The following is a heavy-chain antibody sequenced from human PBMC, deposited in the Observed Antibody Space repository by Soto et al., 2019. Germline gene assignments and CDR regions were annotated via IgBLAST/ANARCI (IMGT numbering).Heavy chain of an antibody. CDR2: IYWDDDK. J-gene: IGHJ4*02. Sequence: QITLKESGPTLVKPTQTLTLTCTFSGFSLSTSGVGVGWIRQPPGKALEWLALIYWDDDKRYSPSLKSRLTITKDXXKXQXXLTMTNMDPVDTATYYCAHSRYSSSWYSVGSYFDYWGQGTLVTVSS. CDR1: GFSLSTSGVG. D-gene: IGHD6-13*01. CDR3: AHSRYSSSWYSVGSYFDY. V-gene: IGHV2-5*02.